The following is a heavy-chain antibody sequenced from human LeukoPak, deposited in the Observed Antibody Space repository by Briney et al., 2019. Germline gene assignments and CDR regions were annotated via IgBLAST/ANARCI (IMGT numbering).Heavy chain of an antibody. CDR1: GDSVSSNIAA. Sequence: SQTLSLTCAISGDSVSSNIAAWHWIRQSPSRGLEWLGRTYYKSKWYNDYAVSVKSRITINPDTSKNQFSLQLNSVTPEDTAVYYCARDGHYYDSSGYYYAFDIWGQGTMVTVSS. CDR2: TYYKSKWYN. V-gene: IGHV6-1*01. D-gene: IGHD3-22*01. CDR3: ARDGHYYDSSGYYYAFDI. J-gene: IGHJ3*02.